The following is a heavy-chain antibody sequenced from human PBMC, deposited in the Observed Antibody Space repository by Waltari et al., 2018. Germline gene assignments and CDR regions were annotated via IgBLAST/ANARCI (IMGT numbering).Heavy chain of an antibody. V-gene: IGHV4-4*07. CDR3: ARHWNHDILADSFDL. D-gene: IGHD3-9*01. CDR1: HGSISGYY. CDR2: TSPTGGT. J-gene: IGHJ4*02. Sequence: QVQLQESGPGLVKPSETLSLTCTVSHGSISGYYWTWIRQPAGKGLEWIGFTSPTGGTDDNPSLKSRVTMSSDTSKNQVFLHLNSVTAADTAVYYCARHWNHDILADSFDLWGQGTRVTISS.